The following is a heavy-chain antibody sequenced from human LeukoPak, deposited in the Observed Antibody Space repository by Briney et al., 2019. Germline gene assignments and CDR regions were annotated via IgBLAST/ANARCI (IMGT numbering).Heavy chain of an antibody. J-gene: IGHJ4*02. CDR1: GFTFSSYA. CDR2: ISGSGGST. D-gene: IGHD3-22*01. Sequence: GGSLRLSCAASGFTFSSYAMSWVRQAPGKGLEWVSAISGSGGSTYYADSVKGRFTISRDNSKNTLYLQMNSLRAEDTAVCYCAYFWLYGYFDYWGQGTLVTVSS. V-gene: IGHV3-23*01. CDR3: AYFWLYGYFDY.